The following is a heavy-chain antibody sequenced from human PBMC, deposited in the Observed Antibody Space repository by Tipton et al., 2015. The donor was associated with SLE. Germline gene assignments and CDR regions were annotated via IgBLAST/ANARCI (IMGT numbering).Heavy chain of an antibody. D-gene: IGHD3-3*01. Sequence: TLSLTCAVYGESFNGYFRTWIRQPPGKGLGWTAEIIHSGVTNYNPSLRSRVTISVDMSKNQVSLKLSSVASMDTAVYFCARVTIVGGSYYMDVWGKGTTVTVS. CDR1: GESFNGYF. V-gene: IGHV4-34*12. CDR2: IIHSGVT. J-gene: IGHJ6*03. CDR3: ARVTIVGGSYYMDV.